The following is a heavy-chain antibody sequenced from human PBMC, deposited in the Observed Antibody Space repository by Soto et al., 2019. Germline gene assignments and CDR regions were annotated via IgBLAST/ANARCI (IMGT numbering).Heavy chain of an antibody. V-gene: IGHV3-21*01. J-gene: IGHJ4*02. Sequence: RWSLRLSCVASGFTCSTYDMNWFRQAPGKGLEWVSSINRASIYIYYADSVRGRFTISRDNAKNSLYLQMDSLRVEDTAVYYCARRTVTTYHYFDYWGQGTLVTVSS. CDR3: ARRTVTTYHYFDY. D-gene: IGHD4-17*01. CDR2: INRASIYI. CDR1: GFTCSTYD.